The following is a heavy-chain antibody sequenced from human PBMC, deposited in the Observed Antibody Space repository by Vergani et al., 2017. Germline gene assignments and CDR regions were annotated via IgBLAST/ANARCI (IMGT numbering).Heavy chain of an antibody. D-gene: IGHD3-16*01. J-gene: IGHJ2*01. V-gene: IGHV3-9*01. Sequence: EEQLVESGGGLVQPGGSLRLSCTASGFTFQAFAFHWVRQVSGRGLEWVSGIDRNYGVKNGNSFEGRFSISRDNAKKAVFLQMNNLRHEDTALYFCVKDNDYDADGPFDLWGRGTLVTVSS. CDR3: VKDNDYDADGPFDL. CDR2: IDRNYGVK. CDR1: GFTFQAFA.